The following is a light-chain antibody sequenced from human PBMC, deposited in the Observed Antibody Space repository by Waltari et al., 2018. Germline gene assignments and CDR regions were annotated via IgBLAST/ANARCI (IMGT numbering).Light chain of an antibody. CDR3: QAWDSSSVV. V-gene: IGLV3-1*01. CDR2: QDS. Sequence: SYELTQPPSVSVPPGQTASITCSGVHLGDKYAVWYQQKPGQSPVLVIYQDSKRPSGIPERFSGSNSGNTATLTISGTQAMDEADYYCQAWDSSSVVFGGGTKLTVL. CDR1: HLGDKY. J-gene: IGLJ2*01.